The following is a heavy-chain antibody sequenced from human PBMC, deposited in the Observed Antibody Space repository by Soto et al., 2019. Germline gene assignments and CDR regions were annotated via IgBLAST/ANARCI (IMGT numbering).Heavy chain of an antibody. CDR3: AKDSSGKYGVFDY. CDR1: GFAFSSYA. V-gene: IGHV3-23*01. D-gene: IGHD6-19*01. J-gene: IGHJ4*02. CDR2: ISDSGAGT. Sequence: QSGGSLRLSCAASGFAFSSYAMSWVRQAPGQGLEWVSAISDSGAGTYYADSVKGRFTISRDNSKNTLYLQVNSLRAEDTAVYYCAKDSSGKYGVFDYWGQGTLVTVSS.